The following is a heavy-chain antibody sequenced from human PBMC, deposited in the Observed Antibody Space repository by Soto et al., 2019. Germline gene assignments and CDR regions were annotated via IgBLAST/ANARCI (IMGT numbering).Heavy chain of an antibody. Sequence: SVKVSCKASGGTFSSYAISWVRQAPGQGLEWMGGIIPIFGTGNYAQKFQGRVTSTADESTSTAYMELSSLRSEDTAVYYCASAISYYYDSSGYDYWGQGTLVTVSS. CDR2: IIPIFGTG. J-gene: IGHJ4*02. CDR1: GGTFSSYA. V-gene: IGHV1-69*13. CDR3: ASAISYYYDSSGYDY. D-gene: IGHD3-22*01.